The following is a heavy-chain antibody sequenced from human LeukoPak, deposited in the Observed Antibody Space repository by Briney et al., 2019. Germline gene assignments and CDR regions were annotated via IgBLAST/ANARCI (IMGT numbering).Heavy chain of an antibody. CDR1: GFTFSTYA. CDR3: VKPASSGTYYSGSWFDP. J-gene: IGHJ5*02. Sequence: GGSLRLSCSASGFTFSTYAMHWVRQAPGKGLESVSTISSNGSNTYYADSVKGRFTISRDNSKNTLYLQMSSLRPEDTAVYYCVKPASSGTYYSGSWFDPWGQGTLVTVSS. CDR2: ISSNGSNT. V-gene: IGHV3-64D*06. D-gene: IGHD1-26*01.